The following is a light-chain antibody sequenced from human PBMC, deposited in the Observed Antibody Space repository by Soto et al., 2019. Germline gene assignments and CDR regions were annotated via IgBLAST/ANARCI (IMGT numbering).Light chain of an antibody. V-gene: IGKV3-20*01. CDR3: QQYGSSPRT. J-gene: IGKJ1*01. Sequence: EIVLTQSPGTLSLSPGERATLSCRASQSISSSYLAWYQQKPGQAPRLLIYGASNRATGIPDRFSGSESGTDFTLTISRLEPEDFAVYFCQQYGSSPRTFGKGTKVEIK. CDR2: GAS. CDR1: QSISSSY.